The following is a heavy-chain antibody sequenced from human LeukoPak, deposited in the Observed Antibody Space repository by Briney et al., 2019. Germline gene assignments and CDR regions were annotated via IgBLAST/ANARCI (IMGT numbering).Heavy chain of an antibody. CDR2: ISYDGSNK. V-gene: IGHV3-30-3*01. CDR1: GFTFSSYA. CDR3: ARLLLLWFGEYAPFDY. D-gene: IGHD3-10*01. Sequence: GGSLRLSCAASGFTFSSYAMHWVRQAPGKGLEWVAVISYDGSNKYYADSVKGRFTISRDNSKNTPYLQMNSLRAEDTAVYYCARLLLLWFGEYAPFDYWGQGTLVTVSS. J-gene: IGHJ4*02.